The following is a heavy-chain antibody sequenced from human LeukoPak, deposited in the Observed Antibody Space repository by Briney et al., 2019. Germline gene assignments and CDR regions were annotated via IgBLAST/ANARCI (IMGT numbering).Heavy chain of an antibody. CDR1: GFIFSSDS. V-gene: IGHV3-21*01. J-gene: IGHJ3*02. CDR3: ARARDNYDGSGYYLDAFDI. D-gene: IGHD3-22*01. Sequence: PGGSLRLSCAAPGFIFSSDSMNWVRQAPGKGLEWVSSISTSSGYMYYADSVKGRFTISRDNAKNSLSLQMNRLRAEDTALYYCARARDNYDGSGYYLDAFDIWGQGTLVTVSS. CDR2: ISTSSGYM.